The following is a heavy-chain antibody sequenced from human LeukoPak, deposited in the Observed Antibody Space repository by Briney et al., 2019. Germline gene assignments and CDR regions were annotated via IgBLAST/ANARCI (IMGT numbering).Heavy chain of an antibody. V-gene: IGHV3-53*01. D-gene: IGHD6-13*01. CDR1: GFTVSSNY. J-gene: IGHJ4*02. Sequence: PGGSLRLSCAASGFTVSSNYMSWVRQAPGKGLEWVSVIYSGGSTYYADSVKGRFTISRDNSKNTLYLQMNSLRAEDTAVYYCARAWYSSSWLYYFDYWGQGTLVTVSS. CDR3: ARAWYSSSWLYYFDY. CDR2: IYSGGST.